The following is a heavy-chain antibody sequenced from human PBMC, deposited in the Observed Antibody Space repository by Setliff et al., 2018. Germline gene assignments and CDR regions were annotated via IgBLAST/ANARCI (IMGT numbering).Heavy chain of an antibody. CDR2: INTNTGVP. CDR3: ATFRGYTYGYDY. Sequence: ASVKVSCKTSGYSFTDYALNWVRQAPGQGLEWMGWINTNTGVPSHAQDFQGRVTMTTDASTNTAYMELRSLGSDDTAVYYCATFRGYTYGYDYWGQGTLVTVSS. D-gene: IGHD5-18*01. CDR1: GYSFTDYA. V-gene: IGHV1-18*01. J-gene: IGHJ4*02.